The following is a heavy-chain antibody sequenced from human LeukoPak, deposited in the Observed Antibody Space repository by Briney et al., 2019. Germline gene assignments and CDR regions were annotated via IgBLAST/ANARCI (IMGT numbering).Heavy chain of an antibody. CDR2: IYTSGST. Sequence: SETLSLTCTVSGGSISSYYWSWIWQPAGKGLEWIGRIYTSGSTNYNPSLKSRVTMSVDTSKNQFSLKLSSVTAADTAVYYCARVRTQPDYYMDVWGKGTTVTVSS. CDR3: ARVRTQPDYYMDV. J-gene: IGHJ6*03. CDR1: GGSISSYY. V-gene: IGHV4-4*07. D-gene: IGHD1-7*01.